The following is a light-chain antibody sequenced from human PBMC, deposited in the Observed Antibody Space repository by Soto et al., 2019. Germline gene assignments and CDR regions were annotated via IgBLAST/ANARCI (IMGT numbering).Light chain of an antibody. Sequence: DIQMTQSPSSLSASLGDRITITCRASQTISAFLNWYQQKPGKAPELLIFAASSLKSGVPSRFSGSGSGTDFTLTISSLQPEDFATYYCQQSFSASFTFGPGTKVDIK. CDR2: AAS. J-gene: IGKJ3*01. V-gene: IGKV1-39*01. CDR3: QQSFSASFT. CDR1: QTISAF.